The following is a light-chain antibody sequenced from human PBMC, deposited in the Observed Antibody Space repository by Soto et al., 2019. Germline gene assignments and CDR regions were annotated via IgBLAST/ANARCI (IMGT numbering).Light chain of an antibody. Sequence: EIVLTQSPATLSLSPEERATLSCRASQSVSSYLAWYQQKPGQAPRLLIYDASNRATGIPARFSGSGSGTDFTLTISVFEPEDFAVYYCQHQSTFGQGT. CDR2: DAS. J-gene: IGKJ1*01. CDR1: QSVSSY. V-gene: IGKV3-11*01. CDR3: QHQST.